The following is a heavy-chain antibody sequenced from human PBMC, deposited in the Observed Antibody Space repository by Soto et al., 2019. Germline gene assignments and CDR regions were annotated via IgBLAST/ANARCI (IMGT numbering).Heavy chain of an antibody. D-gene: IGHD6-19*01. J-gene: IGHJ4*02. Sequence: QVQLVESGGGVVQPGRSLRLSCAASGFTFSSYGMHWVRQAPGKGLEWVAVISYDGSNKYYADAVKGRFTISRDNSKNTLSLQMNSLRAEDTAVYYCANRGDSSGWHFDYWGQGTLVTVSS. CDR2: ISYDGSNK. CDR1: GFTFSSYG. CDR3: ANRGDSSGWHFDY. V-gene: IGHV3-30*18.